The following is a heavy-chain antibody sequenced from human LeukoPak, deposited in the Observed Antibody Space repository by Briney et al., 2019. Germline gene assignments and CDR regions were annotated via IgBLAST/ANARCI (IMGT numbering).Heavy chain of an antibody. J-gene: IGHJ4*02. D-gene: IGHD3-22*01. Sequence: GRSLRLSCAASGFTSSNYAIHWVRQAPGKGLEWVSAISNDGGGTTYADFVKGRFSVSRDNSKNTLFLQMNSLRAEDTALYYCAKGSSGYFFDLWGQGTLVTVSS. V-gene: IGHV3-23*01. CDR3: AKGSSGYFFDL. CDR1: GFTSSNYA. CDR2: ISNDGGGT.